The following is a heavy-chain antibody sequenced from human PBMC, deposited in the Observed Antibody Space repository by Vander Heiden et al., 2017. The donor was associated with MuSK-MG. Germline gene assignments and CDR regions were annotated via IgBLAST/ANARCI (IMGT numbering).Heavy chain of an antibody. Sequence: EVQLLESGGGLVQPGGSLRLSCSASGFPFSNYALVWVRQAPGKGLDWVSAISGSGGDTYYADSVKGRFTISRDNSKNTLYLQMKSLRAEDTALYYYAKGSNTYGYYGDWGQGTLVTVSS. J-gene: IGHJ4*02. CDR3: AKGSNTYGYYGD. CDR1: GFPFSNYA. V-gene: IGHV3-23*01. CDR2: ISGSGGDT. D-gene: IGHD3-22*01.